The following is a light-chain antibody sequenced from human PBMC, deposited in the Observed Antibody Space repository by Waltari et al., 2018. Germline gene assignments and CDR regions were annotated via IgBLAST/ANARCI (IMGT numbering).Light chain of an antibody. CDR3: CSYAGNYIWV. CDR1: SRDIRTCDI. CDR2: DVS. Sequence: QSALTHPASVSGSPGQSVTISCTGASRDIRTCDIVSWYQQHPGNAPKLIICDVSKRPSGVSDRFSGSKSGDTASLTISGLQFEDEADYYCCSYAGNYIWVFGGGTRLTVL. J-gene: IGLJ3*02. V-gene: IGLV2-23*02.